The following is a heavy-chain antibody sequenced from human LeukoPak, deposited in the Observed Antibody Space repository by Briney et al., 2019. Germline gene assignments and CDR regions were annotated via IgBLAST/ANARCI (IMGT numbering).Heavy chain of an antibody. Sequence: ASVKVSCKASGYTFTGYYLHWVRQAPGQGLEWMGWINPNSGGTNYAQKFQGRVTMTRDTSISTAYMELSRLRSDDTAVYYCARDLKRGYSSGRYSWGTGSSNDYWGQGTLVTVSS. V-gene: IGHV1-2*02. D-gene: IGHD6-19*01. CDR1: GYTFTGYY. J-gene: IGHJ4*02. CDR3: ARDLKRGYSSGRYSWGTGSSNDY. CDR2: INPNSGGT.